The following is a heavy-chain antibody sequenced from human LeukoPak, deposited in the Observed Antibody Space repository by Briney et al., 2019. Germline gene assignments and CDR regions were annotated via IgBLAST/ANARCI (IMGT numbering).Heavy chain of an antibody. J-gene: IGHJ6*03. CDR1: GGSISRSRDY. CDR2: IYYSGST. V-gene: IGHV4-39*07. Sequence: PSETLSLTCTVSGGSISRSRDYWGWIRQPPGKGLEWIGRIYYSGSTYYNPSLKSRVTISGDTSKNQFFLKLSSVTAADTAVYYCARIGRELLRHYYYIDVWGKGTTVTVSS. CDR3: ARIGRELLRHYYYIDV. D-gene: IGHD1-26*01.